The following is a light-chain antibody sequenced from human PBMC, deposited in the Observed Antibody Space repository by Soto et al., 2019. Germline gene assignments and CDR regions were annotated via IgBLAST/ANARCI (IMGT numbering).Light chain of an antibody. CDR3: QQLNSHPIT. CDR2: ATY. V-gene: IGKV1-17*01. CDR1: EDNSSD. Sequence: DIEMTQSPSSLSASVGDRATITCRASEDNSSDLGCHQKRPRTAPKRLIYATYTLQSGVPTRFSSSRSGKEFPLTISSLQSEDCVTYYSQQLNSHPITFGQGTRLEIK. J-gene: IGKJ5*01.